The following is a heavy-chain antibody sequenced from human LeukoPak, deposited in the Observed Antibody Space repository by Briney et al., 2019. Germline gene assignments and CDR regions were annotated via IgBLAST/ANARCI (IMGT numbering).Heavy chain of an antibody. J-gene: IGHJ4*02. V-gene: IGHV4-38-2*01. CDR3: ARDNYYDSSGYYYLSAFDY. CDR1: GGSFSGYY. Sequence: SETLSLTCAVYGGSFSGYYWGWIRQPPGKGLEWIGSIYHSGSTYYNPSLKSRVTISVDTSKNQFSLKLSSVIAADTAVYYCARDNYYDSSGYYYLSAFDYWGQGTLVTVSS. D-gene: IGHD3-22*01. CDR2: IYHSGST.